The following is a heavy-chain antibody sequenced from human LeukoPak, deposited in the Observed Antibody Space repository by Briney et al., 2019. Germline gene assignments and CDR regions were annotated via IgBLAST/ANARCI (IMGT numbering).Heavy chain of an antibody. CDR2: IYPGDSDT. Sequence: GESLKISCKGSGYSFTSHWIGWVRQMPGKGLELMGIIYPGDSDTRYSPSFQGQVTISADKSISTAYLQRSSLKASDTAVYYCARRVSGAFDYWGQGSLVTVSS. CDR3: ARRVSGAFDY. D-gene: IGHD6-19*01. V-gene: IGHV5-51*01. J-gene: IGHJ4*02. CDR1: GYSFTSHW.